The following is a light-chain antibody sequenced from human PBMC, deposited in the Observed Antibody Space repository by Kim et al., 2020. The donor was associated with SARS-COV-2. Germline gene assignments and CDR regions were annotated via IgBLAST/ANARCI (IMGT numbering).Light chain of an antibody. Sequence: EIVLTQSPATLSLSPGERATLSCRASHSVSSNLAWYQQRPGQAPRLVIYGASTRATGIPARFSGGGSETDFTLTISSLQSEDSAVYYCQQYDNWPQTFGQGTKVDIK. CDR2: GAS. CDR3: QQYDNWPQT. V-gene: IGKV3-15*01. CDR1: HSVSSN. J-gene: IGKJ1*01.